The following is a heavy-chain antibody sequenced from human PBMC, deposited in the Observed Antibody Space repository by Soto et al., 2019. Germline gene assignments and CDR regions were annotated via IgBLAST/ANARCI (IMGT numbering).Heavy chain of an antibody. D-gene: IGHD2-15*01. J-gene: IGHJ4*02. CDR1: GGTFSSYA. CDR3: ARAAHAGYGGNLFGYFDY. V-gene: IGHV1-69*13. Sequence: SVNVSCNASGGTFSSYAISWVRQAPGQGLEWMGGIIPIFGTANYAQKFQGRVTITADESTSTAYMELSSLRSEYTAVYYCARAAHAGYGGNLFGYFDYRRQGNLVTVSS. CDR2: IIPIFGTA.